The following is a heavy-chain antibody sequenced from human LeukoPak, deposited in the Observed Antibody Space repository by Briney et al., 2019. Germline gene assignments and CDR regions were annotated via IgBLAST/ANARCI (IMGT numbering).Heavy chain of an antibody. CDR3: ARSTVTLIGY. CDR2: IDPGGGST. J-gene: IGHJ4*02. Sequence: ASVKVSCKASGYTFTSYYMHWVRQAPGQGLEWMGIIDPGGGSTSYAQKFQGRVTMTRDTSTSTVYMELSSLRSEDTAVYYCARSTVTLIGYWGQGTLVTVSS. V-gene: IGHV1-46*01. CDR1: GYTFTSYY. D-gene: IGHD4-17*01.